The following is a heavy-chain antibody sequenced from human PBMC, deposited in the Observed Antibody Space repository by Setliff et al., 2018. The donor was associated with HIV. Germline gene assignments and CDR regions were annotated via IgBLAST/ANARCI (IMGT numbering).Heavy chain of an antibody. CDR2: IHNGRDL. J-gene: IGHJ5*01. Sequence: PSETLSLTCTVSGGSITGGNYYWGWIHQPPGKGLEWIGNIHNGRDLYSNPSLTSRLTISVDTSKNQVYLKLRSATAADTAVYHCARPHSGRGGGAWFDSWGQGTLVTVSS. CDR3: ARPHSGRGGGAWFDS. V-gene: IGHV4-39*01. CDR1: GGSITGGNYY. D-gene: IGHD6-19*01.